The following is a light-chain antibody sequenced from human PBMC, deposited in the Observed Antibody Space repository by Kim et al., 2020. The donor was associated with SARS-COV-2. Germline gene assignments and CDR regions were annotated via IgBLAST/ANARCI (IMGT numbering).Light chain of an antibody. CDR1: SSDVGGYNY. CDR2: DVS. Sequence: QSALTQPRSVSGSPGQSVTISCTGTSSDVGGYNYVSWYQQHPGKAPKLMIYDVSKRPSGVPDRFSGSNSGNTASLTISGLQAEDEADYYYCSYAGSYTLVFGGGTKLTVL. J-gene: IGLJ2*01. CDR3: CSYAGSYTLV. V-gene: IGLV2-11*01.